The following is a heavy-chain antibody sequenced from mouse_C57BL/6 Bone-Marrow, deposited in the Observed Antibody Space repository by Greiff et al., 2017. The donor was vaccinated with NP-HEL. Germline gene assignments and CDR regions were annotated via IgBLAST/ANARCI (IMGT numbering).Heavy chain of an antibody. CDR1: GFSLTSYG. Sequence: VMLVESGPGLVAPSQSLSITCTVSGFSLTSYGVAWVRQPPGKGLEWLGVIWGGGSTTYNSALMSRLSISKDNSKSQVVLKMNSLQTDDTAMYYCAKRIIYDGYYAMDDWGQGTSVTVSS. CDR3: AKRIIYDGYYAMDD. J-gene: IGHJ4*01. CDR2: IWGGGST. D-gene: IGHD2-3*01. V-gene: IGHV2-9*01.